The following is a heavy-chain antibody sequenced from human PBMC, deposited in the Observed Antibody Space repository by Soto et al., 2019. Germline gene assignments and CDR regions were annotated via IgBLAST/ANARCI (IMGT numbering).Heavy chain of an antibody. D-gene: IGHD4-4*01. CDR2: ITGSGIYT. CDR1: GVIFATHT. V-gene: IGHV3-21*02. CDR3: VKEGISNYTEYFDY. J-gene: IGHJ4*02. Sequence: VQLVESGGGLVKPGGSLRLSCAASGVIFATHTINLVRQAPGKGLEWVSSITGSGIYTRYADSVKGRFTISRDNAKASLYLQMNSLGAEDTAVYYCVKEGISNYTEYFDYWGQGTLVTVSS.